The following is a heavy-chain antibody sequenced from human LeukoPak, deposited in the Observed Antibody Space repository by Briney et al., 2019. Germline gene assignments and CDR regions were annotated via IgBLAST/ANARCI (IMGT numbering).Heavy chain of an antibody. CDR2: IKQDGSEK. D-gene: IGHD1-26*01. J-gene: IGHJ4*02. CDR3: TMYSGSYHGFDY. Sequence: GGSLRLSCAASGFTFRNYWMTWVRQAPGKGLEWVANIKQDGSEKYYVDSVRGRFTISRDNAKNSLDLQMNDRRTQDTAVYYCTMYSGSYHGFDYWGQGTLVTVSS. V-gene: IGHV3-7*02. CDR1: GFTFRNYW.